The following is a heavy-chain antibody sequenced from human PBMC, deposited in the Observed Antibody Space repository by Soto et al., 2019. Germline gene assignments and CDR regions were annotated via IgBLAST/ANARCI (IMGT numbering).Heavy chain of an antibody. J-gene: IGHJ4*02. CDR3: AKGKTSGWYYFDY. CDR2: LSDSGRDT. V-gene: IGHV3-23*01. D-gene: IGHD6-19*01. Sequence: EVQLLESGGELVQPGGSLRLSCAASGFTFSNYAMSWVRHAPGRGQGWVSGLSDSGRDTYYADSVKDRFTVPRDNSKNTLYLQMNRLRAEHSAMYYCAKGKTSGWYYFDYWAQGALVTFSS. CDR1: GFTFSNYA.